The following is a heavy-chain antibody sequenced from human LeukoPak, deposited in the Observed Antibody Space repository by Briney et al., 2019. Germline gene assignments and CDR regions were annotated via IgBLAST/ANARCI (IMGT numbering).Heavy chain of an antibody. CDR2: IYYSGSA. CDR3: ARTGAYSSSWSIDY. V-gene: IGHV4-59*01. J-gene: IGHJ4*02. CDR1: GGSISSYY. D-gene: IGHD6-13*01. Sequence: SETLPLTCTVSGGSISSYYWSWLRQPPGRELEGIGYIYYSGSANYNPSLKSRVTMSLDTSKNQFSLKLSSVTAADTAVYYCARTGAYSSSWSIDYWGQGTLVTVSS.